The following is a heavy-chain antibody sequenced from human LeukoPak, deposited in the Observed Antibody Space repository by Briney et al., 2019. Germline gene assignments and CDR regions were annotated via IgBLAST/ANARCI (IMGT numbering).Heavy chain of an antibody. CDR3: ARMGDYENSGSQPFDY. J-gene: IGHJ4*02. D-gene: IGHD3-22*01. CDR1: GFIFSSFG. Sequence: GGSLRLSCAASGFIFSSFGMHWVRQAPGKGLEWVAVIWHDGSYKYYLDSVKGRFTISRDNAKNTLYLQMNNLRVEDTAVYYCARMGDYENSGSQPFDYWGQGTLVTVSS. V-gene: IGHV3-33*01. CDR2: IWHDGSYK.